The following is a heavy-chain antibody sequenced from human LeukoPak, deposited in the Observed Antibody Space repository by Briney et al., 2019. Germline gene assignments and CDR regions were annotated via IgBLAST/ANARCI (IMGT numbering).Heavy chain of an antibody. CDR1: GGSISSSSYY. Sequence: SETLSLTCTVSGGSISSSSYYWGWIRQPPGKGLEWIGSIYYSGNTYYNPSLKSRVTISVDTSKNQFSLKLSSVTAADTAVYYCARAGTYDILTGYYHWGQGTLVTVSS. V-gene: IGHV4-39*07. CDR3: ARAGTYDILTGYYH. J-gene: IGHJ5*02. D-gene: IGHD3-9*01. CDR2: IYYSGNT.